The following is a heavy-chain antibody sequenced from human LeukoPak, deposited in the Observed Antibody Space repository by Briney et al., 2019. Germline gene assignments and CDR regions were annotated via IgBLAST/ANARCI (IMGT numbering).Heavy chain of an antibody. Sequence: SETLSLTCTVSGGSISSYYWSWIRQPPGKGLEWIGYIYYSGSTNYNPSLKSRVTISVDTSKNQFSLKLSSVTAADTAVYYCAREGVVPAAIWLFDPWGQGTLVTVSS. CDR2: IYYSGST. CDR3: AREGVVPAAIWLFDP. CDR1: GGSISSYY. V-gene: IGHV4-59*01. D-gene: IGHD2-2*01. J-gene: IGHJ5*02.